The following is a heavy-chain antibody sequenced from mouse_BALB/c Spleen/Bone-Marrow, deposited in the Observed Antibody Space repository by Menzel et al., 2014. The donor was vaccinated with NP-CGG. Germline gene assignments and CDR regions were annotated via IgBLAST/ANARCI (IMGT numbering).Heavy chain of an antibody. V-gene: IGHV1-12*01. Sequence: QVQLKHSGAELVKPGASMKMSCKASGYTFTSYNLHWIKQTPGQGLEWIGAIYPGNGDTSYNQRFKGKATLTTDKSSNTAYMQLSSLTSEDSAVYYCAREGRSHFDHWGQGSTLTASS. CDR3: AREGRSHFDH. CDR1: GYTFTSYN. CDR2: IYPGNGDT. J-gene: IGHJ2*01.